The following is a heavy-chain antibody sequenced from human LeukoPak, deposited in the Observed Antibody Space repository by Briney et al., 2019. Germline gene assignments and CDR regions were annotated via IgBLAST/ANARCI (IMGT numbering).Heavy chain of an antibody. CDR3: ARGYHTIFGVVIPADY. CDR2: TYTSGST. J-gene: IGHJ4*02. Sequence: TSETLSLTCTVSGGSISSYYWSWIRQPAGKGLEWIGRTYTSGSTNYNPSLKSRVTMSVDTSKNQFSLKLSSVTAADTAVYYCARGYHTIFGVVIPADYWGQGTLVTVSS. D-gene: IGHD3-3*01. CDR1: GGSISSYY. V-gene: IGHV4-4*07.